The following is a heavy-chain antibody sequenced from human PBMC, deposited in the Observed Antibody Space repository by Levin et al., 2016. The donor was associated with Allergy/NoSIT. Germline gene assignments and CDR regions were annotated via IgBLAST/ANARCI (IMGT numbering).Heavy chain of an antibody. CDR2: INHSGST. Sequence: WIRQPPGKGLEWIGEINHSGSTNYNPSLKSRVTISVDTSKNQFSLKLSSVTAADTAVYYCARGLRGIAAAGRWFDPWGQGTLVTVSS. D-gene: IGHD6-13*01. V-gene: IGHV4-34*01. J-gene: IGHJ5*02. CDR3: ARGLRGIAAAGRWFDP.